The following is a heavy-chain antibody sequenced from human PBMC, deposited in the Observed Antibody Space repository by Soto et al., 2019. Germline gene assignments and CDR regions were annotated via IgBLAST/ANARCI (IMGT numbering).Heavy chain of an antibody. D-gene: IGHD3-10*01. J-gene: IGHJ4*02. V-gene: IGHV4-31*03. CDR2: IYYSGST. Sequence: SETLSLTCTVSGGSISSGGYYWSWIRQHPGKGLEWIGYIYYSGSTYYNPSLKSRVTISVDTSKNQFSLKLSSVTAADTAVYYCASTMVRGVIVPYFDYWGQGTLVTVSS. CDR1: GGSISSGGYY. CDR3: ASTMVRGVIVPYFDY.